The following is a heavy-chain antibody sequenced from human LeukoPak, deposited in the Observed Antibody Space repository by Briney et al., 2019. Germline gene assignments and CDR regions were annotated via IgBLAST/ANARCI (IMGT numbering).Heavy chain of an antibody. CDR1: GGSINSYY. Sequence: SETLSLTCAVSGGSINSYYWSWILQPAGKGLEWIGRIYTSGGTNYNPSLKSRVTMSVDTSKNQFSLKLNSVTAADTAVYYCAREQVDCSGGSCYSSFHYWGQGTLVTVSS. D-gene: IGHD2-15*01. V-gene: IGHV4-4*07. CDR3: AREQVDCSGGSCYSSFHY. CDR2: IYTSGGT. J-gene: IGHJ4*02.